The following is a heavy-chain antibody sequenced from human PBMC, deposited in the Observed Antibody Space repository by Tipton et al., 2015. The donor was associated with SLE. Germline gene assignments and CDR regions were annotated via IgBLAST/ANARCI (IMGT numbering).Heavy chain of an antibody. CDR1: GGSFSGYY. Sequence: TLSLTCAVYGGSFSGYYWSWIRQPPGKGLEWIGRIYTSGSTNYNPSLKSRVTISVDTSKNQFSLKLSSVTAADTAVYYCARGVGATGYFDYWGQGTLVTVSS. CDR3: ARGVGATGYFDY. D-gene: IGHD1-26*01. CDR2: IYTSGST. J-gene: IGHJ4*02. V-gene: IGHV4-59*10.